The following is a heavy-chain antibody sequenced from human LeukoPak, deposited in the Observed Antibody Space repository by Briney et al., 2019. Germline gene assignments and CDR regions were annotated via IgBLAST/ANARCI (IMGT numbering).Heavy chain of an antibody. Sequence: SETLSLTCAVYGASFSGYYWSWIRQPPGKGLECIGEINDGGTTNYNPSLKSRVSMSIDRSKNHFYLILTSVTAADTATYYCARSFYSNYDKWFDPWGQGTLVTVSS. J-gene: IGHJ5*02. D-gene: IGHD4-11*01. CDR1: GASFSGYY. CDR3: ARSFYSNYDKWFDP. CDR2: INDGGTT. V-gene: IGHV4-34*01.